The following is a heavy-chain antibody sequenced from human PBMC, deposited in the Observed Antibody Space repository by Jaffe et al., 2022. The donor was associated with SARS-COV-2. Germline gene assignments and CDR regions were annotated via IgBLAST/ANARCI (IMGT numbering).Heavy chain of an antibody. CDR2: ISYDGSNK. D-gene: IGHD3-10*01. CDR3: ASLYGGADKSSGFDY. CDR1: GFTFSSYA. J-gene: IGHJ4*02. V-gene: IGHV3-30-3*01. Sequence: QVQLVESGGGVVQPGRSLRLSCAASGFTFSSYAMHWVRQAPGKGLEWVAVISYDGSNKYYADSVKGRFTISRDNSKNTLYLQMNSLRAEDTAVYYCASLYGGADKSSGFDYWGQGTLVTVSS.